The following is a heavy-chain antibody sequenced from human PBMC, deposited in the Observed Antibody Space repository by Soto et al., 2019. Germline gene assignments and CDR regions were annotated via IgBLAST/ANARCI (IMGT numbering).Heavy chain of an antibody. V-gene: IGHV3-11*01. J-gene: IGHJ6*03. D-gene: IGHD4-4*01. Sequence: PGGSLRLSCAASGFTFSDYYMNWIRQAPGKGLEWVSYISSSGSTLYYADYVKGRFTISRDNAKNSLYLQMDSLRAEDTAVYYFARDSTTVTTPLYYYMDVWGKGTTVTVSS. CDR2: ISSSGSTL. CDR1: GFTFSDYY. CDR3: ARDSTTVTTPLYYYMDV.